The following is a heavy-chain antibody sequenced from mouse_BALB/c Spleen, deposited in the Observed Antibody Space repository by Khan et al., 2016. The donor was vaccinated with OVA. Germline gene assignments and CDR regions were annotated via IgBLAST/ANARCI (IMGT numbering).Heavy chain of an antibody. V-gene: IGHV2-9*02. D-gene: IGHD1-1*01. CDR2: IWAGGST. CDR1: GFSLTSYG. J-gene: IGHJ1*01. CDR3: ARAYGSSYWYFDV. Sequence: QVQLKESGPGLVAPSQSLSITCTVSGFSLTSYGVHWVRQPPGKGMEWRGVIWAGGSTNYNSALMSRLSINKDNSKRQVFLKMNSLQTDATAMYYCARAYGSSYWYFDVWGAGTTVTVSS.